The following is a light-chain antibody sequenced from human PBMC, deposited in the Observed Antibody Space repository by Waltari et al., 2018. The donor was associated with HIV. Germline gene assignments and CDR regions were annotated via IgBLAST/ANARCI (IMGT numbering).Light chain of an antibody. J-gene: IGKJ4*01. CDR2: LGS. V-gene: IGKV2-28*01. CDR1: QSLLHSNGYNY. CDR3: MQALQTPLT. Sequence: DIAMTQSPLSLPVTPGEPASISCRSSQSLLHSNGYNYLDWYLQKPGQSPQLLIYLGSNRASGVSDRFSGSGSGTDFTLKIRRVESDDVGLYYCMQALQTPLTFGGGTKVEIK.